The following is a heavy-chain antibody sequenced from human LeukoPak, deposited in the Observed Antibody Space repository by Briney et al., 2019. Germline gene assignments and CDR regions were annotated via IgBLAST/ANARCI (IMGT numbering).Heavy chain of an antibody. CDR3: AGSIAVAGTPLLVPNY. D-gene: IGHD6-19*01. Sequence: GGSLRLSCAASGFTVSSNYMSWVRQAPGKGLEWVSVIYSGGSTYYADSVKGRFTISRDNSKNTLYLQMNSLRAEDTAVYYCAGSIAVAGTPLLVPNYWGQGTLVTVSS. V-gene: IGHV3-53*01. J-gene: IGHJ4*02. CDR1: GFTVSSNY. CDR2: IYSGGST.